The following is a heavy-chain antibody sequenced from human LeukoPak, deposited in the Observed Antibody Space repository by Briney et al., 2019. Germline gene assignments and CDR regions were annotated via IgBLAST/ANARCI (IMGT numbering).Heavy chain of an antibody. D-gene: IGHD6-19*01. CDR3: ARDSSGWSVDY. CDR1: GYTFTSYY. J-gene: IGHJ4*02. V-gene: IGHV1-46*01. CDR2: INPNGGST. Sequence: ASVKVSCKASGYTFTSYYMHWVRQARGQGLEWMGIINPNGGSTSYAQKFQGRVTVTRDTSTSTVYMELSSLRSEDTAVYYCARDSSGWSVDYWGQGTLVTVSS.